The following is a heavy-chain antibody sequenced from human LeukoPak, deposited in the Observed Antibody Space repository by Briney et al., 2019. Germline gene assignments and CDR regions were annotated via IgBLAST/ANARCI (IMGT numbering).Heavy chain of an antibody. CDR3: AKLYSSSSLDY. J-gene: IGHJ4*02. D-gene: IGHD6-13*01. CDR2: IRYDGSNK. CDR1: GFTFSSYG. V-gene: IGHV3-30*02. Sequence: GGSLRLSCAASGFTFSSYGMHWVRQAPGKGLEWVAFIRYDGSNKYYADSVKGRFTISRDNSKNTLYLRMNSLRAEDTAVYYCAKLYSSSSLDYWGQGTLITVSS.